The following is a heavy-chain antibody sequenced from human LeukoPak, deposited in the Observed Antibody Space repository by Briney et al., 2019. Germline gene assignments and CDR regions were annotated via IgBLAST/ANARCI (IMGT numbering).Heavy chain of an antibody. Sequence: PGESLKISCEGSGYSFTSYWIGWVRQMPGKGLEWMGIIYPGYSDTRYSPSFQGQVTISADKSIRTAYLQWSSLKASDAAMYYCAIVRGVIPSGPWYWGQGTLVTVCS. CDR2: IYPGYSDT. CDR3: AIVRGVIPSGPWY. D-gene: IGHD3-10*01. CDR1: GYSFTSYW. J-gene: IGHJ4*02. V-gene: IGHV5-51*01.